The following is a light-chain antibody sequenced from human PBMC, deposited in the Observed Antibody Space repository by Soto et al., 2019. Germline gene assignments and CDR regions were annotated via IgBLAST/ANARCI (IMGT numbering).Light chain of an antibody. V-gene: IGKV3-20*01. CDR3: QQYGAPPFT. CDR1: RHVYINA. Sequence: VVLTQSPATLSLSPGERATLSCRASRHVYINALAWYQQKPGRTPTLLIFGASTRATDIPDRFSGTGSGTDFSLTINGVEPEDSAVYYCQQYGAPPFTFGPGTRVEI. CDR2: GAS. J-gene: IGKJ3*01.